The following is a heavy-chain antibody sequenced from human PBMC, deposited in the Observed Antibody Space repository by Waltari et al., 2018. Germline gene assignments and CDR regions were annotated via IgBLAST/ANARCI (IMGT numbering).Heavy chain of an antibody. D-gene: IGHD1-26*01. J-gene: IGHJ4*01. V-gene: IGHV4-39*01. CDR2: IYYSGST. CDR3: ARLDSRSGSYYFDY. Sequence: QLQLQESCPGLVKPSETLSLTCTVSGGSISRSNYYWGWIRQPPGKGLEWIGNIYYSGSTYYNPSLKSRVTTYIDTSKNQFSLKLSSVTAADTAVYFCARLDSRSGSYYFDYWG. CDR1: GGSISRSNYY.